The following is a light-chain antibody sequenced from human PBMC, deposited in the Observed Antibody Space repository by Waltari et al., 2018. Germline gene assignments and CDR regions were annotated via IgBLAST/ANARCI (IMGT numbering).Light chain of an antibody. CDR3: QTGGHGTWV. Sequence: QLVLTQSPSASASLGSSVSLTCTLDSGHSSNILAWHQQQPEKGPRYLMKVNSDGSDSKGDEIPDRFSGAGSGAERYLTISSVQSEDEADDYWQTGGHGTWVFGGGTKLTVL. V-gene: IGLV4-69*01. J-gene: IGLJ3*02. CDR1: SGHSSNI. CDR2: VNSDGSD.